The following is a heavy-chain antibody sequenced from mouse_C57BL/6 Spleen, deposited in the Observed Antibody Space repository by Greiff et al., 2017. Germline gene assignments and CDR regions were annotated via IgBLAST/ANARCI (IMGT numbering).Heavy chain of an antibody. CDR2: IYPGNSDT. D-gene: IGHD1-2*01. Sequence: EVQLQQSGTVLARPGASVKMSCKTSGYTFTSYWMHWVKQRPGQGLEWIGAIYPGNSDTSYNQKFKGKAKLTAVTSASTAYMGLSSLTNEDSAVYYCTRKAVTAVFDYWGQGTTLTVSS. J-gene: IGHJ2*01. CDR1: GYTFTSYW. CDR3: TRKAVTAVFDY. V-gene: IGHV1-5*01.